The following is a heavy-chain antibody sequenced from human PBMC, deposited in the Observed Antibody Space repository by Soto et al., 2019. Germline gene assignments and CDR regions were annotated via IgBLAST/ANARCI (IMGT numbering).Heavy chain of an antibody. CDR2: ISWDGGYT. Sequence: DVQLAESGGGLVQPGRSLRLSCEASGFSFVDYAMHWVRQVPGQGLEWVSGISWDGGYTGYAYSVKGRFTISRDNAKKALYLQMNRLRVEDTALYYCVKDEGVCNTISCKDAFDYWGQGTKVTVS. CDR1: GFSFVDYA. D-gene: IGHD3-3*01. CDR3: VKDEGVCNTISCKDAFDY. V-gene: IGHV3-9*01. J-gene: IGHJ3*01.